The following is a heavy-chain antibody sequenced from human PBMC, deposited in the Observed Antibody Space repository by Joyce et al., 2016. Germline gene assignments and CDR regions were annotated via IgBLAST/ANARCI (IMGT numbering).Heavy chain of an antibody. CDR3: AKDLFCSTTSCYGRGDY. V-gene: IGHV3-30*18. Sequence: QVQLVESGGGVVQPGRSLRLSCAASGFTFSSYGMHWVRQAPGKGLEWVAVISYDGSNKYYADSVKGRFTISRDNSKNTLYLQMNSLRAEDTAVYYCAKDLFCSTTSCYGRGDYWGQGTLVTVSS. CDR2: ISYDGSNK. J-gene: IGHJ4*02. D-gene: IGHD2-2*01. CDR1: GFTFSSYG.